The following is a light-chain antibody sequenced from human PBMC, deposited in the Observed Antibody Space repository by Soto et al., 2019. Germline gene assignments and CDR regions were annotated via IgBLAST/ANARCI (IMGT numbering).Light chain of an antibody. CDR3: SSYTSSSTPNWG. V-gene: IGLV2-14*01. J-gene: IGLJ3*02. Sequence: QSVLTQPAYVSGSPGQSITISCTGTSSDVGGYNYVSWYQQHPGKAPKHMIYEVSNRPAGVSNRFSGSKSGNTASLTISGRQAEDEADYDGSSYTSSSTPNWGFGGGTKRTVL. CDR1: SSDVGGYNY. CDR2: EVS.